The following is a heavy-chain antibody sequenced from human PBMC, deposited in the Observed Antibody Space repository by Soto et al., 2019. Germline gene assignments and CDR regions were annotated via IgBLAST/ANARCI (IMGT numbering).Heavy chain of an antibody. CDR1: GYIFVNYG. D-gene: IGHD2-21*01. Sequence: QVQLVQSGDEVKKPGASVKVSCKASGYIFVNYGIAWVRQAPGQGLEWMGLISPYTGNTHSASKVQGRLTMTTDTPTSTAHSDLGSLTSDDTAVYDWVMVDHCVTPTPHDDWGQATPVT. V-gene: IGHV1-18*01. CDR3: VMVDHCVTPTPHDD. J-gene: IGHJ4*03. CDR2: ISPYTGNT.